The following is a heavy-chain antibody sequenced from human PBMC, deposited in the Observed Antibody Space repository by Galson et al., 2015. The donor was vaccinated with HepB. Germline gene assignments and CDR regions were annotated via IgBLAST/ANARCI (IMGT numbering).Heavy chain of an antibody. V-gene: IGHV5-10-1*01. CDR2: IGPSDSYF. D-gene: IGHD3-3*01. J-gene: IGHJ3*02. CDR1: GYTFTTYW. Sequence: QSGAEVKKPGESLRISCEASGYTFTTYWISWVRQMPGKGLEWMGRIGPSDSYFNYSPSFQGHVTISVDKSISTAYLQWSSLKASDTAIYFCARHNFWGGRARGDFDIGGQGTTIIVSS. CDR3: ARHNFWGGRARGDFDI.